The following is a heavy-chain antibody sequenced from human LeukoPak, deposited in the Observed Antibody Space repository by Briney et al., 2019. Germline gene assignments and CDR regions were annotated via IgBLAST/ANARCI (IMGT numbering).Heavy chain of an antibody. V-gene: IGHV3-23*01. CDR3: AKGVDSGTYFFDY. CDR2: ISGSGGST. D-gene: IGHD1-26*01. CDR1: RFTFSSYA. J-gene: IGHJ4*02. Sequence: PGGSLRLSCETSRFTFSSYAMTWVRQAPGKGLEWVSVISGSGGSTYYADSVKGRFTISRDNSNNALYLQMNSLRAEDTAIYYCAKGVDSGTYFFDYWGQGTLVTVSS.